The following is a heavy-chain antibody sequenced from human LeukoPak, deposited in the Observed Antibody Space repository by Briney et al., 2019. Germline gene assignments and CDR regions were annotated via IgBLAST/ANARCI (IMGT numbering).Heavy chain of an antibody. D-gene: IGHD6-13*01. CDR3: ARNGVEQQLVYFDY. Sequence: PSETPSLTCTVSGGSISSYYWSWIRQPPGKGLEWIGYIYYSGSTNYNPSLKSRVTISVDTSKNQFSLKLSSVTAADTAVYYCARNGVEQQLVYFDYWGQGTLVTVSS. J-gene: IGHJ4*02. CDR1: GGSISSYY. CDR2: IYYSGST. V-gene: IGHV4-59*01.